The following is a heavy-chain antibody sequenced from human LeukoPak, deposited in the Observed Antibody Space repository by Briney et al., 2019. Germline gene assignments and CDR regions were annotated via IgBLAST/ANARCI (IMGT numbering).Heavy chain of an antibody. CDR3: ARAGGYCSSTSCLNWFDP. CDR1: GGSISSYY. J-gene: IGHJ5*02. V-gene: IGHV4-59*01. D-gene: IGHD2-2*01. CDR2: IYYSGST. Sequence: SETLSLTCTVSGGSISSYYWSWIRQPPGKGLEWIGYIYYSGSTNYNPSLKSRVTISVDTSKNQLSLKPSSVTAADTAVYYCARAGGYCSSTSCLNWFDPWGQGTLVTVSS.